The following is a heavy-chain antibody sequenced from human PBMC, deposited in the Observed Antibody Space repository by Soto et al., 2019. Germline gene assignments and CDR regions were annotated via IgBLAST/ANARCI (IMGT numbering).Heavy chain of an antibody. D-gene: IGHD3-22*01. Sequence: GGSLRLSCAASGFTFSSYAMHWVRQAPGKGLEWVAVISYDGSNKYYADSVKGRFTISRDNSKNTLYLQMNSLRAEDTAVYYCARDRANTYYYDSSGYFNPLFDYWGQGTLVTVSS. CDR1: GFTFSSYA. CDR2: ISYDGSNK. CDR3: ARDRANTYYYDSSGYFNPLFDY. V-gene: IGHV3-30-3*01. J-gene: IGHJ4*02.